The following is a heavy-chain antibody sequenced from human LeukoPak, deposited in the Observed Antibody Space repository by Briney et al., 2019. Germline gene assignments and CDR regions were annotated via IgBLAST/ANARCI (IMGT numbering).Heavy chain of an antibody. J-gene: IGHJ4*02. Sequence: ASVKVSCKTSGYTFSSHSMNWVRQAPGQGLEWMGWMNPNSGNTGYAQKFQGRVTMTRNTSISTAYMELSSLRSEDTAVYYCARGLFLTGYFIHGYWGQGTLVTVSS. CDR2: MNPNSGNT. V-gene: IGHV1-8*02. CDR1: GYTFSSHS. D-gene: IGHD3-9*01. CDR3: ARGLFLTGYFIHGY.